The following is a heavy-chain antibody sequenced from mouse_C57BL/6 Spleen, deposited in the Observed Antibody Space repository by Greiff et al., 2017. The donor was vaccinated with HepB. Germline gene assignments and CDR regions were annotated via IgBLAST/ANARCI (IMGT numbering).Heavy chain of an antibody. CDR1: GYTFTGYW. V-gene: IGHV1-9*01. CDR3: ARGPNYYGSSPSFAY. J-gene: IGHJ3*01. D-gene: IGHD1-1*01. CDR2: ILPGSGST. Sequence: VQLQQSGAELMKPGASVKLSCKATGYTFTGYWIEWVKQRPGHGLEWIGEILPGSGSTNYNEKFKGKATFTAYTSSNTAYMQLSSLTTEDSAIYYCARGPNYYGSSPSFAYWGQGTLVTVSA.